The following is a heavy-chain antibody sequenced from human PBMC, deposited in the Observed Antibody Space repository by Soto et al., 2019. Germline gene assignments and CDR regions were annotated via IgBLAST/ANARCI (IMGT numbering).Heavy chain of an antibody. V-gene: IGHV4-31*03. CDR1: GGSISTGGYY. CDR3: AREPAP. Sequence: QVQLQESGPGLVKPSQTLSLTCTVSGGSISTGGYYWSWIRQHPGKGLELIGYIYNSAPTYYNPSPQSRVTISVDTSKIQFSLKLSSVTVADTAVYYCAREPAPWGEGALVTVSS. CDR2: IYNSAPT. J-gene: IGHJ5*02.